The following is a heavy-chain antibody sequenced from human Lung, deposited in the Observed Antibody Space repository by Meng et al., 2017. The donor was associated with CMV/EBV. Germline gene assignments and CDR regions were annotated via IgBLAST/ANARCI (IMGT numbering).Heavy chain of an antibody. CDR3: AREEAMVGYYTNWFDA. CDR2: ISGSVGNT. J-gene: IGHJ5*02. Sequence: SGFPFRSYAMSWVRQAPGKGLEWVSSISGSVGNTYYADSVKGRFTISRDNSGDTLYMQMSSLRAEDTAVHYCAREEAMVGYYTNWFDAWGQGALVTVSS. V-gene: IGHV3-23*01. D-gene: IGHD5-18*01. CDR1: GFPFRSYA.